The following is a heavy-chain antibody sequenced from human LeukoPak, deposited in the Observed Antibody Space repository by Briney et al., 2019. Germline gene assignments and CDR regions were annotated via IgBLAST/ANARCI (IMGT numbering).Heavy chain of an antibody. D-gene: IGHD3-16*01. Sequence: SETLSLTCSVSGNSVSSDFWSWIRQPPGKGLEWIGYIYYSGSTNYNPSLKSRVTISVDTSKNQFSLKLSSVTAADTAVYYCARETSQKGAHYMDVWGKGTTVTISS. CDR3: ARETSQKGAHYMDV. CDR1: GNSVSSDF. J-gene: IGHJ6*03. CDR2: IYYSGST. V-gene: IGHV4-59*02.